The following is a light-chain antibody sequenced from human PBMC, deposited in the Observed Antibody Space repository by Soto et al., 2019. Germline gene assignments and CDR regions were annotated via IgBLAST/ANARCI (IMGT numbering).Light chain of an antibody. V-gene: IGKV3-20*01. J-gene: IGKJ1*01. CDR3: QQYGSSRWT. CDR2: GAS. CDR1: QSVSSSY. Sequence: EIELTQSPGTLSLSPGERATLSCRASQSVSSSYLAWYQEKPGQAPRLLIYGASSSATGIPDRFSGSGSGTDFTVTISRLEPEDFEVYYCQQYGSSRWTFGQGTKVEIK.